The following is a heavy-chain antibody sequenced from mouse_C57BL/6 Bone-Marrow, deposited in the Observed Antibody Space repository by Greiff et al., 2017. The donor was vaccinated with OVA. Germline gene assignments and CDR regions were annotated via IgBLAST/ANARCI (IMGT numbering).Heavy chain of an antibody. J-gene: IGHJ2*01. Sequence: EVQLVESGAELVRPGASVKLSCTASGFNIKDDYMHWVKQRPEQGLEWIGWLDPENGDTEYASKFQGKATITADTSSNTAYLQLSSLTSEDTAVYYCTSYGNFDYWGQGTTLTVSS. CDR2: LDPENGDT. V-gene: IGHV14-4*01. D-gene: IGHD2-1*01. CDR3: TSYGNFDY. CDR1: GFNIKDDY.